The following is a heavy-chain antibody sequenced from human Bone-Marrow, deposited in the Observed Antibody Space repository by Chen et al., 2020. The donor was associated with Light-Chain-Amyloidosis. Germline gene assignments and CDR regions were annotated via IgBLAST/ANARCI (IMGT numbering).Heavy chain of an antibody. D-gene: IGHD6-6*01. J-gene: IGHJ4*02. Sequence: QVQLVQSGAEVKKPGSSVKVSCKASGGTFSSYAINWVRQAPGQGLEWVGGIIPIFGTAKNAQHFQGRVTITADKSTVTAYMELSSLGSEDTAVYYCARGMPMGPYSSSSAFDDWGQGTLVTVSS. V-gene: IGHV1-69*06. CDR1: GGTFSSYA. CDR3: ARGMPMGPYSSSSAFDD. CDR2: IIPIFGTA.